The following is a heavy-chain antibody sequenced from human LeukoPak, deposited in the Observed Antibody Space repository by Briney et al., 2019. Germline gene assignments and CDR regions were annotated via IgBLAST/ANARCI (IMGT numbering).Heavy chain of an antibody. D-gene: IGHD2-2*01. CDR1: GYTFTSYY. CDR3: ARGIGPEAFQDIVVVPAAIGYAFDI. Sequence: GASVKVSCKASGYTFTSYYMHWVRQAPGQGLEWMGIINPSGGSTSYAQKFQGRVTMTRGMSTSTVYMELSSLRSEDTAVYYCARGIGPEAFQDIVVVPAAIGYAFDIWGQGTMVTVSS. CDR2: INPSGGST. V-gene: IGHV1-46*01. J-gene: IGHJ3*02.